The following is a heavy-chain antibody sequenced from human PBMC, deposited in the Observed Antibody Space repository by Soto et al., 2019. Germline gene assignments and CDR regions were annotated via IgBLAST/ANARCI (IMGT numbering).Heavy chain of an antibody. J-gene: IGHJ4*02. CDR1: GFTFSSYA. V-gene: IGHV3-30-3*01. Sequence: GGSLRLSCAASGFTFSSYAMHWVRQAPGKGLEWVAVISYDGSNKYYADSVKGRFTISRDNSKNTLYLQMNSLRAEDTAVYYCARDRGGIAAAGSPFDYWGQGTLVTAPQ. D-gene: IGHD6-13*01. CDR2: ISYDGSNK. CDR3: ARDRGGIAAAGSPFDY.